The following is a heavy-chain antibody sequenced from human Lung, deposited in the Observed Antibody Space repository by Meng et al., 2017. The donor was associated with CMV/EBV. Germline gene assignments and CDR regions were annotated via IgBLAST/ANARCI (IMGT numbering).Heavy chain of an antibody. J-gene: IGHJ4*02. CDR2: IKQDESEK. D-gene: IGHD7-27*01. V-gene: IGHV3-7*01. Sequence: ESXKISXAASGFTFSSYWMSWVRQAPGKGLEWVANIKQDESEKYYVDSVKGRFTISRDNAKNSLYLQLNTLRADDTAVYYCARLPQTITRDYWGYQCDDWGQGKXVNVDS. CDR1: GFTFSSYW. CDR3: ARLPQTITRDYWGYQCDD.